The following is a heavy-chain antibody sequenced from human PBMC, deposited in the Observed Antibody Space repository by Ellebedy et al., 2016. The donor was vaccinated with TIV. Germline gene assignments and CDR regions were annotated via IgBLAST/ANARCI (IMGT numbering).Heavy chain of an antibody. CDR2: TYYRYKWYH. Sequence: MPSETLSLTCAISGVSVTSNNAAWNWITQSPSRGLEWLGRTYYRYKWYHDYAGFVKSRIMINPDKSMNQVSLHLNSVTPEDTAVYCCARKVGHSDNAFDIWGQGTMVNVSS. D-gene: IGHD3-9*01. V-gene: IGHV6-1*01. CDR3: ARKVGHSDNAFDI. J-gene: IGHJ3*02. CDR1: GVSVTSNNAA.